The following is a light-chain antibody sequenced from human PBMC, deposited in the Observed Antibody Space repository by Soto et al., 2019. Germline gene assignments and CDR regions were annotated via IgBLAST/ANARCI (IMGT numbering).Light chain of an antibody. CDR2: AAS. CDR1: QSVSSSY. Sequence: EIVLTQSPGTLSLSPGERATLSCRASQSVSSSYLAWYQQKPGQAPRLLIYAASSRATGIPYRFSGSGSGTDFTLTISRLEPEDFAVYYCQQYGSSPKAFGPGTKVDIK. J-gene: IGKJ3*01. V-gene: IGKV3-20*01. CDR3: QQYGSSPKA.